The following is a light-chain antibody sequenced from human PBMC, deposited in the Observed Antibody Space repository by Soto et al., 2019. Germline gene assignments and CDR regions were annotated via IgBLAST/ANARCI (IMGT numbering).Light chain of an antibody. V-gene: IGKV4-1*01. CDR1: RSALFSASNKDY. J-gene: IGKJ2*01. Sequence: DFVLTQSPDSLDVSLGETATISCKTSRSALFSASNKDYIAWYQRRPGQPLKLLLYWASTRASGVSDRFSGSGSGTDFTLTISSLQPEDAAVYYCQQYFSIPMFTFAQGTKLQI. CDR2: WAS. CDR3: QQYFSIPMFT.